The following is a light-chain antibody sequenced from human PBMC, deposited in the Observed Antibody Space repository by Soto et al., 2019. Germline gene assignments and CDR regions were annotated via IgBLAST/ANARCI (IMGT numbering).Light chain of an antibody. Sequence: EIVMTQSPATRSVSPGERATLSCRASQSVSSNLAWYQQKPGQAPRLLIYGASTRATGIPARFSGSGSGTELTLTISSLQSEDFAVYYCQQYNNWPRTFGQGTKV. CDR2: GAS. CDR3: QQYNNWPRT. CDR1: QSVSSN. J-gene: IGKJ1*01. V-gene: IGKV3-15*01.